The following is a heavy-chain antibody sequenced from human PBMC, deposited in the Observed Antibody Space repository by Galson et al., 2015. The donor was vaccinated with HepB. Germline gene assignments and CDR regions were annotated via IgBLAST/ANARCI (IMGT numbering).Heavy chain of an antibody. Sequence: TLSLTCTVSGGSISSGSYYWSWIRQPAGKGLEWIGRIYTSGSTNYNPSLKSRVTMSVDTSKNQFSLKPSSVTAADTAVYCCARGHDILTGYWFDPWGQGTLVTVSS. CDR3: ARGHDILTGYWFDP. CDR2: IYTSGST. J-gene: IGHJ5*02. D-gene: IGHD3-9*01. CDR1: GGSISSGSYY. V-gene: IGHV4-61*02.